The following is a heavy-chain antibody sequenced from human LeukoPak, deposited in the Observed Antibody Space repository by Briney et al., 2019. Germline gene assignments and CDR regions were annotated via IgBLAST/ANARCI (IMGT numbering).Heavy chain of an antibody. Sequence: GGSLRLSCAASGVSFNTHGIHWVRQGPGKGLEWVSFIRYDSSGLDYADSVKGRFTISRDNSKNTVFLQMSSLRVEDAAVYYCAKDRQYSTVHFDYCGRGTLVAVSA. CDR2: IRYDSSGL. D-gene: IGHD2-8*02. J-gene: IGHJ4*02. V-gene: IGHV3-30*02. CDR3: AKDRQYSTVHFDY. CDR1: GVSFNTHG.